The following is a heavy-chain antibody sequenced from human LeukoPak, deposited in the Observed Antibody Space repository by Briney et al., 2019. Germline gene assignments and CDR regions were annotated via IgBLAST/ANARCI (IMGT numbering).Heavy chain of an antibody. Sequence: KPSETLSLTCTVSGGSIGSGSYYWSWIRQPAGKGLEWIGRIYTSGSTNYNPSLESRVTISVDTSKNQFSLKLSSVTAADTAVYYCARGFTSAGDYFDYWGQGTLVTVSS. D-gene: IGHD2-2*01. CDR2: IYTSGST. CDR3: ARGFTSAGDYFDY. CDR1: GGSIGSGSYY. J-gene: IGHJ4*02. V-gene: IGHV4-61*02.